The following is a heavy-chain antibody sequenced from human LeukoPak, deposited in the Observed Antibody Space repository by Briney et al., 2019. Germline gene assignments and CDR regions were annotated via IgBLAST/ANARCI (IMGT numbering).Heavy chain of an antibody. D-gene: IGHD2-2*02. J-gene: IGHJ5*02. V-gene: IGHV3-23*01. CDR2: IDSTTGGS. Sequence: GGSLRLSCAASGFPFSSYSMSWVRQAPGKGLEWVSTIDSTTGGSYYADSVKGRFIISRDNSQNTLYLQLSSLRADDTAVYYCARIEGCSSTSCYTPWGQGTLVTVSS. CDR3: ARIEGCSSTSCYTP. CDR1: GFPFSSYS.